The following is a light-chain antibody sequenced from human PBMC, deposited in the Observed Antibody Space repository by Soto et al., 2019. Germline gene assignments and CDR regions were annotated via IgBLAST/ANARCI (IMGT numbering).Light chain of an antibody. J-gene: IGKJ1*01. CDR1: QSVSSN. CDR3: QQYNNWPRGT. V-gene: IGKV3-15*01. Sequence: EIVLTQSPGTLSFSPGERATLSCRASQSVSSNLAWYQQKPGQAPRLLIYGAPTRATGIPARFSGSGSGTEFTLTISSLQSEDFAVYYCQQYNNWPRGTFGQGTKVDIK. CDR2: GAP.